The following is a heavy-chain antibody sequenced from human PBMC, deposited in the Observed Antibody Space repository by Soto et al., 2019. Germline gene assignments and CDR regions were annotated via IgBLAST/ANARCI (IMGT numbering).Heavy chain of an antibody. CDR2: IWYDGSNK. V-gene: IGHV3-33*01. D-gene: IGHD3-22*01. Sequence: QVQLVESGGGVVQPGRSLRLSCAASGFTFSSYGMHWVRQAPGKGLEWVAVIWYDGSNKYYADSVKGRFTISRDNSKNTLYLQMNSLRAEDTAVYYCARDKGNYDSSGYVLYYYGMDVWGQGTTVTVSS. J-gene: IGHJ6*02. CDR1: GFTFSSYG. CDR3: ARDKGNYDSSGYVLYYYGMDV.